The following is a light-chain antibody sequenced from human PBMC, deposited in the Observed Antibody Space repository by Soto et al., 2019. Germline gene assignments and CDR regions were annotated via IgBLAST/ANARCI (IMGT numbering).Light chain of an antibody. V-gene: IGLV1-47*01. J-gene: IGLJ1*01. CDR1: SSNIGINY. Sequence: QSVLTQPPSASGTPGQRVTISCSGSSSNIGINYVYWYQQLPGTAPKLLIYRNIQRPSGFPYRFSGSKSGTSASLAISGLRSEDEADYYCAAWDDSLSDVFGTGTKVTVL. CDR2: RNI. CDR3: AAWDDSLSDV.